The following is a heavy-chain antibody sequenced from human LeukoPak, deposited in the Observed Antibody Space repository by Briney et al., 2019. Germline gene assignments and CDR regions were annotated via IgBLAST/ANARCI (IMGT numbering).Heavy chain of an antibody. Sequence: GESLKISCKASGYSFTNYWIGWVRQMPGKGLEWMGIIYPGDSDTRYSPSFQGQVTISADKSISTAYLQWSSLKASDTVMYYCARRGYSSSVIYFDYWGQGTLVTVSS. D-gene: IGHD5-12*01. J-gene: IGHJ4*02. CDR3: ARRGYSSSVIYFDY. CDR2: IYPGDSDT. V-gene: IGHV5-51*01. CDR1: GYSFTNYW.